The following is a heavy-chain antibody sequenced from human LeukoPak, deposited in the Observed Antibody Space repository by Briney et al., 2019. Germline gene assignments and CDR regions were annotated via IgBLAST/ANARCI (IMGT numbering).Heavy chain of an antibody. Sequence: PGGPLRLSCAASGFTFSSYSMNWVRQAPGKGLEWVSYISSSSSTIYYADSVKGRFTISRDNAKNSLYLQMNSLRAEDTAVYYCARETQEWELLGPEAFDIWGQGTMVTVSS. J-gene: IGHJ3*02. D-gene: IGHD1-26*01. CDR2: ISSSSSTI. V-gene: IGHV3-48*04. CDR1: GFTFSSYS. CDR3: ARETQEWELLGPEAFDI.